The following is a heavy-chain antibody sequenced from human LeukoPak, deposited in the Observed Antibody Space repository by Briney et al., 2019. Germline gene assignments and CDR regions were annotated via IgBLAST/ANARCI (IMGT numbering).Heavy chain of an antibody. J-gene: IGHJ4*02. D-gene: IGHD3-22*01. CDR2: IVVGSGNT. CDR1: GFTFTSSA. V-gene: IGHV1-58*02. Sequence: SVKVSCEASGFTFTSSAMQWVRQARGQRLEWIGWIVVGSGNTNYAQKFQERVTITRDMSTSTAYMELSSLRSEDTAVYYCAADRYDSSGYYHFDYWGQGTLVTVSS. CDR3: AADRYDSSGYYHFDY.